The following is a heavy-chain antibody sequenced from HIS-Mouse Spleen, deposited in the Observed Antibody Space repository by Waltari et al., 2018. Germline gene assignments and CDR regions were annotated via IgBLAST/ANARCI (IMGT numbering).Heavy chain of an antibody. V-gene: IGHV4-39*07. CDR3: AREIPYSSSWYDWYFDL. CDR2: IYYSGST. CDR1: GGSISSSSYY. J-gene: IGHJ2*01. D-gene: IGHD6-13*01. Sequence: QLQLQESGPGLVKPSETLSLTCTVSGGSISSSSYYWGWIRQPPGKGLEWIGSIYYSGSTSYHPSLKSRVPISVDTSQNQFSLKRSSVTAADTAVYYCAREIPYSSSWYDWYFDLWGRGTLVTVSS.